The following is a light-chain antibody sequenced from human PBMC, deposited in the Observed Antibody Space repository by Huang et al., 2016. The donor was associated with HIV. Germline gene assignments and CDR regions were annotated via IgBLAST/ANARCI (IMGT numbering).Light chain of an antibody. CDR1: QNMNSW. J-gene: IGKJ4*01. CDR2: NSS. V-gene: IGKV1-5*03. CDR3: QQYYGSFT. Sequence: DIQMTQSPSTLSASVGDRVTIICRASQNMNSWLAWYQQKPGKAPRLLVYNSSNLESGVPSRFSGSGSGTEFSLTITTLQPEDFATYYCQQYYGSFTCGGGTKV.